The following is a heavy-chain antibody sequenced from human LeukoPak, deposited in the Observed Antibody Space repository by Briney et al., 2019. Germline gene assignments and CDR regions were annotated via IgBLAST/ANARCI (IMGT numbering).Heavy chain of an antibody. CDR3: AKDRQLSIFSYYYYGMDV. CDR1: GFTFSSYA. V-gene: IGHV3-30*04. D-gene: IGHD3-3*01. Sequence: GGSLSLSCAASGFTFSSYAMHWVRQAPGKGLEWVAVISYDGSNKYYADSVKGRFTISRDNSKNTLYLQMNSLRAEDTAVYYCAKDRQLSIFSYYYYGMDVWGQGTTVTVSS. CDR2: ISYDGSNK. J-gene: IGHJ6*02.